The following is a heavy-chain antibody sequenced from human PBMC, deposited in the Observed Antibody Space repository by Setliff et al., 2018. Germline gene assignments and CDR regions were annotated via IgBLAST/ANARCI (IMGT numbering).Heavy chain of an antibody. CDR2: IRPDGSET. CDR3: ARWVFGSCWFLDY. J-gene: IGHJ4*02. D-gene: IGHD6-19*01. CDR1: GFTFGSFY. V-gene: IGHV3-7*03. Sequence: GSLRLSCAASGFTFGSFYMTWVRQAPGKGLEWVANIRPDGSETGSVDSVKGRFTIARDNAKNSLYLQMDSLRAEDTAVYYCARWVFGSCWFLDYWGQGTLVTVSS.